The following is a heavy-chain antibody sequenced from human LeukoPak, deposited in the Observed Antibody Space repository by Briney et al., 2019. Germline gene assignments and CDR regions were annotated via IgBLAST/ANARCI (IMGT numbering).Heavy chain of an antibody. CDR3: ARLPDYDAFDI. J-gene: IGHJ3*02. CDR2: ISSSSSYI. Sequence: GASLRLSCAASGFTFSSYSMNWVRQAPGKGLEWVSSISSSSSYIYYADSVKGRFTISRDNAKNSLYLQMNSLRAEDTAVYYCARLPDYDAFDIWGQGTMVTVSS. D-gene: IGHD4-11*01. V-gene: IGHV3-21*01. CDR1: GFTFSSYS.